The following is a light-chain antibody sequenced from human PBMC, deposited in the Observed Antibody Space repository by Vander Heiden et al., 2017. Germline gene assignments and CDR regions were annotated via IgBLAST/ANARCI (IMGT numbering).Light chain of an antibody. Sequence: ESMLTQAPATLFLSPGGRATLSVMVSQTVRSSYLAWYQQKPGQAPRLLIYGASSRATGIPDRFSGSGSGTDFTLTISRLEPEDFAVYYCQQYGSSPRAFGHGTKVDIK. J-gene: IGKJ3*01. CDR2: GAS. CDR1: QTVRSSY. CDR3: QQYGSSPRA. V-gene: IGKV3-20*01.